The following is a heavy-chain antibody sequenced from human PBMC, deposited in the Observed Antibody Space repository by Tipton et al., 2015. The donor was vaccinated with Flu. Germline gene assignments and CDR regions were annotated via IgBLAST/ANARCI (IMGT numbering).Heavy chain of an antibody. V-gene: IGHV3-53*01. CDR2: IYSDGTT. J-gene: IGHJ3*02. CDR1: GFAVSSTY. D-gene: IGHD6-25*01. CDR3: ARYVDNISGTYSADDAFDI. Sequence: GSLRLSCAASGFAVSSTYMSWVRQAPGKGLELVSFIYSDGTTHYADSVKGRFTISRDNSRNTLGLQMNSLRVEDTAVYFCARYVDNISGTYSADDAFDIWGQGTRVTVS.